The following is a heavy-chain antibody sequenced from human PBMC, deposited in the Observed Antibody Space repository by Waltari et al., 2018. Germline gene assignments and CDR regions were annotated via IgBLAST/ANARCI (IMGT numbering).Heavy chain of an antibody. CDR2: ISHRGST. D-gene: IGHD5-12*01. V-gene: IGHV4-34*01. CDR3: AREVASARGAFDI. Sequence: QVQLQQWGAGLLKPSETLSLTCAVYGGSFSGYYWSWIRQPPGKGLEWIGEISHRGSTNDNPSLKSRVTISVDTSKNLFSLKLSSVTAADTAMYYCAREVASARGAFDIWGQGTMVTVSS. J-gene: IGHJ3*02. CDR1: GGSFSGYY.